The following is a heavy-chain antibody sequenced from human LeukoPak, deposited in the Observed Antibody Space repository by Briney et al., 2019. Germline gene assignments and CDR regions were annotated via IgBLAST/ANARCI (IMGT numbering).Heavy chain of an antibody. CDR1: GGSISSRSYY. CDR3: ARRYDSSAYYLTFDY. CDR2: IYYSGST. J-gene: IGHJ4*02. V-gene: IGHV4-39*01. Sequence: SETLSLTCTVSGGSISSRSYYWGWIRQPPGKGLEWIGSIYYSGSTYYNPSLKSRVTISVDTSKNQFSLKLSSVTAADTAVYYCARRYDSSAYYLTFDYWGQGTLVTVSS. D-gene: IGHD3-22*01.